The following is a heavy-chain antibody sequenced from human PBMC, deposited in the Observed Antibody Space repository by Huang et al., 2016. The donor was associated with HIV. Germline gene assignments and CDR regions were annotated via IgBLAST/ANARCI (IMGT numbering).Heavy chain of an antibody. CDR3: AREIMISFGGPFDS. V-gene: IGHV4-34*02. D-gene: IGHD3-16*01. Sequence: QVQLEQWGAGLLKPSETLSLTCAVYGGSFSGYFWNWIRQSPGKGLEWIGQINHAGVTDDNPSLKSRATISVDTSKNQCSLKLTSVTAADTAIYYCAREIMISFGGPFDSWGHGNLVTVSS. CDR1: GGSFSGYF. J-gene: IGHJ5*01. CDR2: INHAGVT.